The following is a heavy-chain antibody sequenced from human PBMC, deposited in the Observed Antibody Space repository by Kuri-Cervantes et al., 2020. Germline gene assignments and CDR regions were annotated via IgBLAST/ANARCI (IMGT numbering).Heavy chain of an antibody. D-gene: IGHD3-22*01. CDR2: INPNSGGT. CDR1: GCTFTSYG. V-gene: IGHV1-2*02. CDR3: ARDSGYYDSSGYYYYGMDV. Sequence: ASVKVSCKASGCTFTSYGISWVRQAPGQGLEWMGWINPNSGGTNYAQKFQGRVTMTRDTSISTAYMELSRPRSDDTAVYYCARDSGYYDSSGYYYYGMDVWGQGTTVTVSS. J-gene: IGHJ6*02.